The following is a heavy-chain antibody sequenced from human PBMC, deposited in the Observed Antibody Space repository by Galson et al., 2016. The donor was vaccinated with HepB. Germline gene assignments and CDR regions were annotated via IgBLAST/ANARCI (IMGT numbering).Heavy chain of an antibody. D-gene: IGHD6-19*01. CDR2: ISSSSSYI. CDR3: ARLFSAAVAGYWYFDL. V-gene: IGHV3-21*01. CDR1: GFTFSSYS. Sequence: SLRLSCAASGFTFSSYSMNWVRQAPGKGLEWVSSISSSSSYIYYADSVKGRFTIFRDHAKNSLYLQMNSLRAEDTAVYYCARLFSAAVAGYWYFDLWGRGTLVTVSS. J-gene: IGHJ2*01.